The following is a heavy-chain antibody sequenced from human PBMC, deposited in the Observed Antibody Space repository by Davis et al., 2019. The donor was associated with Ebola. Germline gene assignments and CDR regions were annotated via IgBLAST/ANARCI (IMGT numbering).Heavy chain of an antibody. CDR3: ARGRSDYDYVWGTYRYHP. CDR1: GFTFSSYS. V-gene: IGHV3-48*02. J-gene: IGHJ5*02. D-gene: IGHD3-16*02. Sequence: GESLKISCAASGFTFSSYSMNWVRQAPGKGLEWVSYISSSSSTIYYADSVKGRFTISRDNAKNSLYLQMNSLRDEDTAVYYCARGRSDYDYVWGTYRYHPWGQGTLVTVSS. CDR2: ISSSSSTI.